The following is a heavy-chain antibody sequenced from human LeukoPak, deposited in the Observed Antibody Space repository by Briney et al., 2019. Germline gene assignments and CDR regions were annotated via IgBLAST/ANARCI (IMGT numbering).Heavy chain of an antibody. CDR2: VYGDGKT. Sequence: GGSLRLSCAASGVTVSTNYMGWVPQAPGKGLEWVSVVYGDGKTYYADSVKDRFILSRDNSKNTLSLQMNSVRAEDTAVYYCTRPFPSGNPASEARDDHWGQGTLVTVSS. J-gene: IGHJ4*02. CDR3: TRPFPSGNPASEARDDH. D-gene: IGHD6-6*01. CDR1: GVTVSTNY. V-gene: IGHV3-66*04.